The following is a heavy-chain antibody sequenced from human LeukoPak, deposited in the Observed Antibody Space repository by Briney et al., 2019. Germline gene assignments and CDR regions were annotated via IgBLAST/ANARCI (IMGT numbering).Heavy chain of an antibody. CDR2: IIHIFGTA. D-gene: IGHD1-26*01. CDR3: ARTRKVGGPLDY. V-gene: IGHV1-69*05. CDR1: GGTFSSYA. Sequence: SVKVSCKASGGTFSSYAISWVRQAPGQGLEGMGGIIHIFGTANYAQKFQGRVTITTDESTSTAYMELSSLRSEDTAVYYCARTRKVGGPLDYWGQGTLVTVSS. J-gene: IGHJ4*02.